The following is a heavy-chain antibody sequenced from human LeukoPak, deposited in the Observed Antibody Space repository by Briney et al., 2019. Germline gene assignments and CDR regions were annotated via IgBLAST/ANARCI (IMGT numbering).Heavy chain of an antibody. CDR2: TSGSGGST. CDR1: GFTFSSYA. J-gene: IGHJ4*02. Sequence: GSLRLSCAASGFTFSSYAMSWVRQAPGKGLEWVSATSGSGGSTYYADSVKGRFTISRDNSKNTLYLQMNSLRAEDTAVYYCAKALALYSGSYYQYDYWGQGTLVTVSS. V-gene: IGHV3-23*01. CDR3: AKALALYSGSYYQYDY. D-gene: IGHD1-26*01.